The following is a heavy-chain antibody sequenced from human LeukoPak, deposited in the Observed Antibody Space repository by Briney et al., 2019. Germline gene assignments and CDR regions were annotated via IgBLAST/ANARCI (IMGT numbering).Heavy chain of an antibody. CDR2: ISGSGGRT. J-gene: IGHJ4*02. D-gene: IGHD3-22*01. CDR1: GITLSNYG. V-gene: IGHV3-23*01. Sequence: GGSLSLSCAVSGITLSNYGMSWVRQAPGKGLEWVAGISGSGGRTNYADSVKGRFTVSRDNPKNTLYLQMNSLRAEDTAVYFCAKRGVVIRVILVGFHKEANYFDSWGQGALVTVSS. CDR3: AKRGVVIRVILVGFHKEANYFDS.